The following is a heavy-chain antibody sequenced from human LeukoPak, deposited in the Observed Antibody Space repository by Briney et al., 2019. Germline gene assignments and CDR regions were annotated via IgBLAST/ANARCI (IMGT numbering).Heavy chain of an antibody. CDR3: ARSGVMAGTPYFDY. D-gene: IGHD6-19*01. CDR1: GFTFSSYA. Sequence: GGSLRLSCAASGFTFSSYAMSWVRQAPGKGLEWVSAISGSGGSTYYADSVKGRFTISRDNSKNTLYLQMNSLRAEDTAVYYCARSGVMAGTPYFDYWGQGTLVTVSS. V-gene: IGHV3-23*01. CDR2: ISGSGGST. J-gene: IGHJ4*02.